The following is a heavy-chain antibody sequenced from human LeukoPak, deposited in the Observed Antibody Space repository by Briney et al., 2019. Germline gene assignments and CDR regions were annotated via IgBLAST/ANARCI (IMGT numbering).Heavy chain of an antibody. D-gene: IGHD3-22*01. V-gene: IGHV3-11*01. CDR3: ARVSSSGYYQYFDY. Sequence: GGSLRLSCAASGFTFSDYYMSWIRQAPGKGLEWVSYISSSGSTIYYADSVKGRFTISRDNAKNSLYLQMNSLRAEDTAVYYCARVSSSGYYQYFDYWGQGTLVTVSS. CDR1: GFTFSDYY. J-gene: IGHJ4*02. CDR2: ISSSGSTI.